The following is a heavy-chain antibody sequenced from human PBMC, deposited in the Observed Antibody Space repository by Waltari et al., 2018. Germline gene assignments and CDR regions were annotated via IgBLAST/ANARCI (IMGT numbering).Heavy chain of an antibody. V-gene: IGHV3-72*01. CDR3: ARDTAAALDY. CDR2: TKYKAENYIT. D-gene: IGHD6-25*01. Sequence: EWQQVESGGGLLQPGWSVTFSFAASGFPLPTPYMNWVRQAPGRGLEGIGRTKYKAENYITDYAASVQGRFSVSRDDSRNSLFLQMNSLETEDTAVYYCARDTAAALDYWGQGTLVTVSS. J-gene: IGHJ4*02. CDR1: GFPLPTPY.